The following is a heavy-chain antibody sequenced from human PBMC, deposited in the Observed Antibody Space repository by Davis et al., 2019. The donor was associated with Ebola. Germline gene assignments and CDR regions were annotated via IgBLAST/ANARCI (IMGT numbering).Heavy chain of an antibody. D-gene: IGHD2-21*02. V-gene: IGHV3-30*03. CDR3: ARGRAYCGGDCYSDFGY. Sequence: PGGSLRLSCAASGFTFGTSGMHWVRQAPGKGLEWVAVISYDGNDEYYADSVKGRFTISRDNAKNSLYLQMNSLRVEDTAVYYCARGRAYCGGDCYSDFGYWGQGTLVTVSS. J-gene: IGHJ4*02. CDR1: GFTFGTSG. CDR2: ISYDGNDE.